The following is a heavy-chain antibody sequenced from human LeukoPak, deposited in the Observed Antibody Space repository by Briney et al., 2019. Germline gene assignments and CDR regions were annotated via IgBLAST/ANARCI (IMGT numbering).Heavy chain of an antibody. V-gene: IGHV3-23*01. D-gene: IGHD6-19*01. J-gene: IGHJ4*02. CDR2: ITSDGDNT. CDR1: GFTSRAFA. Sequence: GGSLRLSCAASGFTSRAFAMTWVPKAPGKGLEGVSTITSDGDNTYSADSVKGRITFSRDNSKNTLSLQQRSLRAEDTAVYYCAKDLSYTSGSCDYWGQGTLVTVSS. CDR3: AKDLSYTSGSCDY.